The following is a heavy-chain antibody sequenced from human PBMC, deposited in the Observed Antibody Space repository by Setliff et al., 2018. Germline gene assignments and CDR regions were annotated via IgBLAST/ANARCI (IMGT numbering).Heavy chain of an antibody. J-gene: IGHJ3*02. CDR2: IYYSGST. CDR1: GGSISSGDYY. CDR3: AREAPGYAFDI. V-gene: IGHV4-30-4*08. D-gene: IGHD1-1*01. Sequence: NPSETLSLTCTVSGGSISSGDYYWSWIRQPPGKGLEWIGYIYYSGSTYYNPSLKSRVTISVDTSKNQFSLKLSSVTAADTAVYYCAREAPGYAFDIWGQGTMGTVS.